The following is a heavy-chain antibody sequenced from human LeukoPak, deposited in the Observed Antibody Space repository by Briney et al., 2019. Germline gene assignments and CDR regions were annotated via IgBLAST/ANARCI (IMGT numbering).Heavy chain of an antibody. J-gene: IGHJ6*02. D-gene: IGHD3-9*01. CDR3: ARDLMDYDVSTGLHHYYMDV. V-gene: IGHV3-74*01. Sequence: GGSLRLSCAASGFTFSGYWIHWVRQAPGKGLEWVSRINPNGRTTTYADSVKGRFTISRDNAKNTVYLQMNSLRAEDTAVYYCARDLMDYDVSTGLHHYYMDVWGQGTTVTVSS. CDR2: INPNGRTT. CDR1: GFTFSGYW.